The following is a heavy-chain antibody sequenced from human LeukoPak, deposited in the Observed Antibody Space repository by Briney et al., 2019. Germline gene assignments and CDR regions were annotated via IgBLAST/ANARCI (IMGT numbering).Heavy chain of an antibody. CDR2: IRSKANSYAT. J-gene: IGHJ4*02. CDR1: GFAFSGSA. V-gene: IGHV3-73*01. D-gene: IGHD3-22*01. Sequence: GGSLRLSCAASGFAFSGSAMHWVRQASGKGLEWVGRIRSKANSYATAYAASVKGRFTISRDDSKNTAYLQMNSLKTEDTAVYYCTRPPGDSSWGQGTLVTVSS. CDR3: TRPPGDSS.